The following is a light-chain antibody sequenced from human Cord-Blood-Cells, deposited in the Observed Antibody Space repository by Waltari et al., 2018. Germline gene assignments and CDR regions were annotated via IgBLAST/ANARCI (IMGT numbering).Light chain of an antibody. CDR3: QQYDTVYS. J-gene: IGKJ2*03. V-gene: IGKV1-33*01. CDR2: DAS. CDR1: QDISNH. Sequence: DIQMTQSPSSLSASVGDRVTITCQASQDISNHLNWYQQKPGKAPKLLIYDASNLETGVPSRFSGSGSGTDFTFTISSLQPEDIATYYCQQYDTVYSFGQGTKLEIK.